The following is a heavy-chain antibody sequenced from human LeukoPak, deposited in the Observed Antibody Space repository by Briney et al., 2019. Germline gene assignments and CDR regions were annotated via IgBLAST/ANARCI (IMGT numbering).Heavy chain of an antibody. V-gene: IGHV1-18*01. CDR3: ARGRTYCSGGSCYSSWFDP. CDR2: ISAYNGNT. Sequence: ASVKVSCKASGYTFTSYGISWVRQAPGQGLEWMGWISAYNGNTNYAQKFQGRVTMTRNTSISTAYMELSSLRSEDTAVYYCARGRTYCSGGSCYSSWFDPWGQGTLVTVSS. CDR1: GYTFTSYG. J-gene: IGHJ5*02. D-gene: IGHD2-15*01.